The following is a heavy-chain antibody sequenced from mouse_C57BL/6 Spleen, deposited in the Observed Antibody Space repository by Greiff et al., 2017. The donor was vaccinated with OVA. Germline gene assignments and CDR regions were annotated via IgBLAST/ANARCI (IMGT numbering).Heavy chain of an antibody. CDR2: IYPGSGNT. D-gene: IGHD3-3*01. CDR3: AREEGGFDY. J-gene: IGHJ2*01. Sequence: QVQLKESGPELVKPGASVKISCKASGYSFTSYYIHWVKQRPGQGLEWIGWIYPGSGNTKYNEKFKGKATLTADTSSSTAYMQLSSLTSEDSAVYYCAREEGGFDYWGQGTTLTVSS. CDR1: GYSFTSYY. V-gene: IGHV1-66*01.